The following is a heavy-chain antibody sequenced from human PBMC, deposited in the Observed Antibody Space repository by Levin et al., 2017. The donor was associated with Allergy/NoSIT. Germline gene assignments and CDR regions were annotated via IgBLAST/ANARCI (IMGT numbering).Heavy chain of an antibody. CDR3: ARGAADGTYHYYYYMDV. V-gene: IGHV3-33*01. CDR1: GFTFSSFG. J-gene: IGHJ6*03. CDR2: IWYDGSNK. D-gene: IGHD6-13*01. Sequence: AGGSLRLSCAASGFTFSSFGIHWVRQAPGKGLEWVALIWYDGSNKYYADSVKGRFTISRDNPKNTLYLQVNSLRAEDTAVYYGARGAADGTYHYYYYMDVWGKGTTVTVSS.